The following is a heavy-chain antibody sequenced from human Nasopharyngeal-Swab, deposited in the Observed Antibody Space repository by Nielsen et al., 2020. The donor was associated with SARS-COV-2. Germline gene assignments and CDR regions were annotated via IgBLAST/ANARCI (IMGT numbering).Heavy chain of an antibody. V-gene: IGHV4-59*12. D-gene: IGHD6-13*01. J-gene: IGHJ6*04. CDR3: ARSIAAAGNFPRIRVFPDV. CDR2: IYYSGST. Sequence: WIRQPPGKGLEWIGYIYYSGSTNYNPSLKSRVTISVDTSKNQFPLKLSSVTAADTAVYYCARSIAAAGNFPRIRVFPDVWGKGTTVTVSS.